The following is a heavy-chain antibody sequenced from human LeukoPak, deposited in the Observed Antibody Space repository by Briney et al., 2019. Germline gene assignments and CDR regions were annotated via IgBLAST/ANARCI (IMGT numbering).Heavy chain of an antibody. D-gene: IGHD1-26*01. Sequence: PGRSLRLSCAASGFSFNTYWMSWVRQAPGKGLEWVANIKQDGSEKFYVDSVKGRFTISRDNAKNSLYLQMSSLRAEDTAMYYCARDKDLRGISGNNFDSWGQGTLVTVSS. J-gene: IGHJ4*02. CDR3: ARDKDLRGISGNNFDS. V-gene: IGHV3-7*01. CDR1: GFSFNTYW. CDR2: IKQDGSEK.